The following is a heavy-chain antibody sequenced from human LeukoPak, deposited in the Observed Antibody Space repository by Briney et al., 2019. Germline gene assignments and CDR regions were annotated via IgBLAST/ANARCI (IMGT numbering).Heavy chain of an antibody. D-gene: IGHD6-13*01. J-gene: IGHJ6*03. CDR3: ARDRRHSNLRHYYYYYMDV. Sequence: GGSLRLSCAASGFTVSSNYMSWVRQAPGKGLEWVSVIYSGGSTYYADSVKGRFTISRDNSKNSLYLQMNSLRAEDTAVYYCARDRRHSNLRHYYYYYMDVWGKGTTVTVSS. V-gene: IGHV3-66*01. CDR2: IYSGGST. CDR1: GFTVSSNY.